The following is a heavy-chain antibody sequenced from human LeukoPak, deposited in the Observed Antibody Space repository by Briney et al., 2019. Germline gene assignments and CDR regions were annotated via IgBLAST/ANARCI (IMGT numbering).Heavy chain of an antibody. CDR2: IYYSGST. J-gene: IGHJ3*02. CDR3: ARHAYPTSLDI. V-gene: IGHV4-59*08. D-gene: IGHD3-16*01. CDR1: GGSISSYY. Sequence: SETLSLTCTVSGGSISSYYWSWIRQPPGKGLEWIGYIYYSGSTNYNPSLKSRVTISVDTSKDQFSLKLSSVTAADTAVYYCARHAYPTSLDIWGQETMVTVSS.